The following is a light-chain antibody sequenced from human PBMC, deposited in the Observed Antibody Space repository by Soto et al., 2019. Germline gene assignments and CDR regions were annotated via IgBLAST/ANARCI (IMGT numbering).Light chain of an antibody. Sequence: QSVLTQPPSASGSPGQSVIISCTGTSSDVGGYNYVSWYQQHPGKAPKLMIYEVSKRPSGVPDRFSGSKSGNTASLTVSGLQAEDEADYYCSSYAGSNLWVFGGGTKLTVL. J-gene: IGLJ3*02. CDR1: SSDVGGYNY. CDR2: EVS. V-gene: IGLV2-8*01. CDR3: SSYAGSNLWV.